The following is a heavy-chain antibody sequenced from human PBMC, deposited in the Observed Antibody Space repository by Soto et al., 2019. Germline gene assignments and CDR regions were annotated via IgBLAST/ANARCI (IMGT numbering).Heavy chain of an antibody. J-gene: IGHJ5*02. D-gene: IGHD6-6*01. CDR1: GGTFSSYA. CDR2: IIPIFGTA. V-gene: IGHV1-69*13. CDR3: ARPFIAARPGGWFDP. Sequence: SVKVSCKASGGTFSSYAISWVRQAPGQGLEWMGGIIPIFGTANYAQKFQGRVTITADESTSTAYMELSSLRSEDTAVYYCARPFIAARPGGWFDPWGQGTLVTVSS.